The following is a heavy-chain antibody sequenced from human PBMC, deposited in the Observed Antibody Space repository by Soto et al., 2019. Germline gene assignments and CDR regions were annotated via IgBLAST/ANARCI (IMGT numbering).Heavy chain of an antibody. V-gene: IGHV3-30*18. CDR1: GFTFSSYG. CDR3: AKDRDYYDSSGYYYEY. J-gene: IGHJ4*02. CDR2: ISYDGSNK. Sequence: GGSLRLSCAASGFTFSSYGMHWVRQAPGKGLEWVAVISYDGSNKYYADSVKGRFTISRDNSKNTLYLQMNSLRAEDTAVYYCAKDRDYYDSSGYYYEYWGQGTLVTVS. D-gene: IGHD3-22*01.